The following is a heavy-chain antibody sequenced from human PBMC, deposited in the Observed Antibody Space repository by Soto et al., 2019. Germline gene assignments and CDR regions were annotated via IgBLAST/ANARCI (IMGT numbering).Heavy chain of an antibody. D-gene: IGHD3-10*01. CDR1: GGSISSSSYY. J-gene: IGHJ6*02. V-gene: IGHV4-39*01. CDR2: IYYSGST. Sequence: ETLSLTCTVSGGSISSSSYYWGWIRQPPGKGLEWIGSIYYSGSTYYNPSLKSRVTISVDTSKNQFSLKLSSVTAADTAVYYCARKGRGSYYYGMDVWGQGTTVTVSS. CDR3: ARKGRGSYYYGMDV.